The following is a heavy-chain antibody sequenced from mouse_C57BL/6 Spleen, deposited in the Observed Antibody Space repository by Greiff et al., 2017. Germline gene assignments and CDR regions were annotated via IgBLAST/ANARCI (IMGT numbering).Heavy chain of an antibody. D-gene: IGHD1-1*01. CDR1: GFSLSTFGMG. V-gene: IGHV8-8*01. J-gene: IGHJ1*03. CDR2: ICWDDDK. Sequence: QVTLKVSGPGILQPSQTLSLTCSFSGFSLSTFGMGVGWIRQPSGKGLEWLAHICWDDDKYYNPALKSRLTSSSDTSKNQVYIKITSVDTADTATYYCARRGGSSPWYFDVWGTGTTVTVSS. CDR3: ARRGGSSPWYFDV.